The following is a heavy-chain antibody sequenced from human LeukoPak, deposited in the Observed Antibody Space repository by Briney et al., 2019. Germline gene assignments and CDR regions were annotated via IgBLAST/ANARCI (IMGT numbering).Heavy chain of an antibody. V-gene: IGHV3-11*04. CDR2: ISNSGTTI. CDR1: GFRFSDYY. D-gene: IGHD6-25*01. CDR3: ARDFRRAASAS. J-gene: IGHJ4*02. Sequence: GGSLRLSCAASGFRFSDYYMSWIRQAPGKGLEWLSYISNSGTTIYYADSVKGRFTISRDNAKNSLYLQMNSLRVDDTAVYYCARDFRRAASASWGQGTLVTVFS.